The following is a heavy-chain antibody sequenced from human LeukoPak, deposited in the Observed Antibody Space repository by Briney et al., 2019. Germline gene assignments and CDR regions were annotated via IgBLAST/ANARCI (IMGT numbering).Heavy chain of an antibody. D-gene: IGHD3-9*01. J-gene: IGHJ4*02. CDR1: GFTLSSYA. CDR2: ISGSGDDT. V-gene: IGHV3-23*01. Sequence: GGSLRLSCAASGFTLSSYAMTWVRQAPGKGLELVTGISGSGDDTYYADSVKGRFTVSRDNSKNTLYLQMNSLRVEDTAVYYCAKGDASPVHLLTGHWGQGTLVTVSS. CDR3: AKGDASPVHLLTGH.